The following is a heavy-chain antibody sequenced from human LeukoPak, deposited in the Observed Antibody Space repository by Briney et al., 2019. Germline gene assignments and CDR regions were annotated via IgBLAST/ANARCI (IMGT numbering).Heavy chain of an antibody. D-gene: IGHD7-27*01. J-gene: IGHJ4*02. CDR2: INPNSGGT. V-gene: IGHV1-2*02. Sequence: WASVKVSCKASGYTFTAYNMDWVRQAPGQGLEWMGWINPNSGGTNYAQKFQGRATMTRDTTVSTAYMELSRLRSDDTAVYYCAPQLGRLTDYWGQGTLVTVSS. CDR1: GYTFTAYN. CDR3: APQLGRLTDY.